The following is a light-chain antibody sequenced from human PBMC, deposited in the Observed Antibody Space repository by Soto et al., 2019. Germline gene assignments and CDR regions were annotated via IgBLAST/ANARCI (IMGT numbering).Light chain of an antibody. V-gene: IGLV2-14*01. CDR3: SSYTSYTPYV. J-gene: IGLJ1*01. CDR1: SSDAGGYKY. CDR2: DVS. Sequence: QSVLTQPASVSGSPGQSIAISCTGTSSDAGGYKYVSWYQQYPGKAPKLMIYDVSNRPSGVPDRFSGSKSGNTASLTISGLQSEDEADYYCSSYTSYTPYVFGTGTKVTVL.